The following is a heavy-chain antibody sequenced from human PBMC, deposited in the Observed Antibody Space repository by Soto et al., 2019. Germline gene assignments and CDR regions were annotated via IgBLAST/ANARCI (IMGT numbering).Heavy chain of an antibody. CDR1: GYTFTSYG. V-gene: IGHV1-18*01. D-gene: IGHD3-22*01. CDR3: ARVKRCGYNNWFDP. CDR2: ISAYNGNT. J-gene: IGHJ5*02. Sequence: QVQLVQSGAEVKKPGASVKVSCKASGYTFTSYGISWVRQAPGQGLEWMGWISAYNGNTNYAQKLQGRVTMTTETPTRTAYMGRRGLRSDTTAVYYSARVKRCGYNNWFDPWGQVPLGTVSS.